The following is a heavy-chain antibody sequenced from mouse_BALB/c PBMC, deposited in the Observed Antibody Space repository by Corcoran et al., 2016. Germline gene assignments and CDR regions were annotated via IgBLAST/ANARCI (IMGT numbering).Heavy chain of an antibody. CDR1: GYTFTNYG. D-gene: IGHD1-1*01. J-gene: IGHJ4*01. CDR2: INTYTGEP. Sequence: QIQLVQSGPELKKPGETVKISCKASGYTFTNYGMNWVKQAPGKGLKWMGWINTYTGEPTYADDFKGRFAFSLETSASTAYLQINNLKNEDMATEFCARSYYGSSMDYWGQGTSVTVSA. CDR3: ARSYYGSSMDY. V-gene: IGHV9-1*02.